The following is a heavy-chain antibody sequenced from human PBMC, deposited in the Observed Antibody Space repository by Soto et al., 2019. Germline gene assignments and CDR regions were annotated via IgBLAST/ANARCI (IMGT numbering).Heavy chain of an antibody. V-gene: IGHV3-74*03. CDR2: TNTDGTAT. CDR3: TRGHYYGMDV. Sequence: GGSLRLSCAASGFTFSAYWMHWVRQAPGKGLVWVSRTNTDGTATTYADSVEGRFTISRDNAKNMLYLQMNSLRAEDTAVYYCTRGHYYGMDVWGQGTTVTVSS. CDR1: GFTFSAYW. J-gene: IGHJ6*02.